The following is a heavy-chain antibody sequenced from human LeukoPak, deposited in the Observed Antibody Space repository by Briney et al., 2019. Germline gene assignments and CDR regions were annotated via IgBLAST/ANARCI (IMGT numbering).Heavy chain of an antibody. J-gene: IGHJ5*02. CDR2: VSSNSAYI. V-gene: IGHV3-21*06. CDR1: GFTFSAYT. D-gene: IGHD3-16*01. CDR3: AREGGRRRASNFDWFGP. Sequence: GGSLRLSCAASGFTFSAYTMNWVRQAPGKGLEWVSAVSSNSAYIYYADSLRGRFTISRDNAKSLLYLQINSLRADDTAVYYCAREGGRRRASNFDWFGPWGQGTLVTVSS.